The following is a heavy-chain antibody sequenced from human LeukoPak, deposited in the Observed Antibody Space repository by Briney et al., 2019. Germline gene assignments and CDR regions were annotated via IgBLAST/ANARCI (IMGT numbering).Heavy chain of an antibody. CDR2: ISWNGNDI. CDR1: GFTFDDYA. J-gene: IGHJ4*02. D-gene: IGHD6-19*01. V-gene: IGHV3-9*03. Sequence: GGSLRLSCAASGFTFDDYAMHWVRQAPGKGLQWVSGISWNGNDIGYADSVKGRFTISRDNAKKSLYLQINSLRAEDMATYYCTRDNSGWFGHYFESWGQGTLVTVSS. CDR3: TRDNSGWFGHYFES.